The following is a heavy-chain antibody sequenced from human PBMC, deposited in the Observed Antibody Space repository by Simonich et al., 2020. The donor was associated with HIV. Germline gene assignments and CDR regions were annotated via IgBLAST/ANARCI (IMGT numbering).Heavy chain of an antibody. CDR3: ARNTATRGSNWYFDL. CDR1: GGSFSGYY. J-gene: IGHJ2*01. V-gene: IGHV4-34*01. D-gene: IGHD3-16*01. CDR2: IYHSGST. Sequence: QVQLQQWGAGLLKPSETLSLTCAVYGGSFSGYYGSWIRQPPGKGLEWIGCIYHSGSTYYNPSLKSRVTISVDTSKNQFSLKLSSVTAADTAVYYCARNTATRGSNWYFDLWGRGTLVTVSS.